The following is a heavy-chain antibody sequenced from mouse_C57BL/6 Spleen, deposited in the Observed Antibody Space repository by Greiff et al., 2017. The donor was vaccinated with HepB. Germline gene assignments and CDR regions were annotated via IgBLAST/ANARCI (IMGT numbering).Heavy chain of an antibody. J-gene: IGHJ4*01. V-gene: IGHV1-81*01. CDR3: SRKSSYYAMDY. CDR1: GYTFTSYG. Sequence: VQLQQSGAELARPGASVKLSCKASGYTFTSYGISWVKQRTGQGLEWIGEIYPRSGNTYYNEKFKGKATLTADKSSSTAYMELRSLTSEVSAVYFCSRKSSYYAMDYWGQGTSVTVSS. CDR2: IYPRSGNT. D-gene: IGHD1-3*01.